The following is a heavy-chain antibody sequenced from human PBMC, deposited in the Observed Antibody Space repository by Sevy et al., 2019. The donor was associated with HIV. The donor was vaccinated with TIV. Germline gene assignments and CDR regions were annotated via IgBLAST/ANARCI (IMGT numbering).Heavy chain of an antibody. CDR3: AKWNHHEGAFDI. Sequence: GGFLRLSCAASGFTFSSYGMHWVRQAPGKGLEWVAVISYDGSNKYYADSVKGRFTISRDTSKNTLYLQMNSLRAEDTAVYYCAKWNHHEGAFDIWGQGTMVTVSS. CDR2: ISYDGSNK. CDR1: GFTFSSYG. J-gene: IGHJ3*02. D-gene: IGHD1-1*01. V-gene: IGHV3-30*18.